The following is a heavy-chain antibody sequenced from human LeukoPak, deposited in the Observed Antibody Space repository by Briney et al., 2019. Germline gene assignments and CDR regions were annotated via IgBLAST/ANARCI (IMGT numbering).Heavy chain of an antibody. Sequence: SETLSLTCSVSGGSISGYHWNWIRQSPGKGLQWITNIFYTGNADYNPFLRSRVAISLDTSKNKVSLILTSVTAADTAIYYCARRTYCSGGRCYGEYWFDPWGPGILVTVSS. CDR1: GGSISGYH. V-gene: IGHV4-59*08. CDR3: ARRTYCSGGRCYGEYWFDP. D-gene: IGHD2-15*01. CDR2: IFYTGNA. J-gene: IGHJ5*02.